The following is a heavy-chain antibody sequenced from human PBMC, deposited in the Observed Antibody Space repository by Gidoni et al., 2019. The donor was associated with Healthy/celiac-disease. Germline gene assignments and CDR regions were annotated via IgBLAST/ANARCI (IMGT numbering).Heavy chain of an antibody. J-gene: IGHJ4*02. CDR3: AGGWSGVGATTGPYYFDY. V-gene: IGHV3-48*02. D-gene: IGHD1-26*01. CDR2: ISSSSSTI. Sequence: APGKGLEWVSYISSSSSTIYYADSVKGRFTISRDNAKNSLYLQMNSLRDEDTAVYYCAGGWSGVGATTGPYYFDYWGQGTLVTVSS.